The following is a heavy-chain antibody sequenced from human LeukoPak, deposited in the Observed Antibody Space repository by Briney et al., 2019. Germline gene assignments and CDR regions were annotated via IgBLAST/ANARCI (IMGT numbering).Heavy chain of an antibody. D-gene: IGHD6-13*01. V-gene: IGHV3-66*01. J-gene: IGHJ4*02. Sequence: SGGSPRLSCAVSGFTVGNNYMCWLRQAPGKGLEWVSLIYSVGTTSYADSVQGRFIISRDSSQNTLYLQMNSLRVEDTAVYYCARDPPGIAASGSYVWGRGTLVTVSS. CDR3: ARDPPGIAASGSYV. CDR2: IYSVGTT. CDR1: GFTVGNNY.